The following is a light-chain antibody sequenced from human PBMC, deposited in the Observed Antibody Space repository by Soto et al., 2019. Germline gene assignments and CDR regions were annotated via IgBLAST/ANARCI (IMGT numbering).Light chain of an antibody. Sequence: QSVLTQPPSESGTPGQRVTISCSGSSSNIGSNTVNWYQQLPGTAPKLLIYSNNQRPSGVPDRFSGSKSGTSASLAISGLQPEDEADYYCAAWDDTLNGLVFGGGIKLTVL. CDR3: AAWDDTLNGLV. J-gene: IGLJ3*02. CDR2: SNN. CDR1: SSNIGSNT. V-gene: IGLV1-44*01.